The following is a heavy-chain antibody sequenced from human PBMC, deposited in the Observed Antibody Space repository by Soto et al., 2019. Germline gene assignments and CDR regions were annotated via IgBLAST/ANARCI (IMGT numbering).Heavy chain of an antibody. CDR3: ARDPGSWYFDS. Sequence: PSETLSLTCTVSGGSISSYDWSWIRQPPGKGLELIGYVYYSGSTNYNPSLRSRVNISVDTSKNQLSLKMSSVTAADTAVYYCARDPGSWYFDSWGQGILLTVSS. V-gene: IGHV4-59*01. D-gene: IGHD3-10*01. J-gene: IGHJ4*02. CDR1: GGSISSYD. CDR2: VYYSGST.